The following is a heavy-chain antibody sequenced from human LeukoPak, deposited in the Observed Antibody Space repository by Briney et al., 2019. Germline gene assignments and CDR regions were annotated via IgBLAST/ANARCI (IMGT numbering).Heavy chain of an antibody. D-gene: IGHD4-17*01. V-gene: IGHV3-30-3*01. CDR3: AREDTVDAFDI. J-gene: IGHJ3*02. Sequence: VGSLRLSCAASGFTFSSYSMHWVRQAPGKGLEWVAVISYDGSIRYYAGSVKGRFTISRDNAKKSLYLQMNSLRAEDTAVYYCAREDTVDAFDIWGQGTMVTVSS. CDR2: ISYDGSIR. CDR1: GFTFSSYS.